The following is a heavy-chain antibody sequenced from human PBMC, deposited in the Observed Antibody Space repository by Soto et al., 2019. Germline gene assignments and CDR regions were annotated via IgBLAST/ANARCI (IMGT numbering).Heavy chain of an antibody. D-gene: IGHD6-13*01. V-gene: IGHV4-59*12. CDR1: GGSISRYY. CDR3: ARDLSSPYGMDV. Sequence: PSETLSLTCTVSGGSISRYYWSWIRQPPGKGLEWIGYIYDSGSTNYNPSLKSRVTISVDKSKNQFSLKLSSVTAADTAVYYCARDLSSPYGMDVWGQGTTVTVSS. CDR2: IYDSGST. J-gene: IGHJ6*02.